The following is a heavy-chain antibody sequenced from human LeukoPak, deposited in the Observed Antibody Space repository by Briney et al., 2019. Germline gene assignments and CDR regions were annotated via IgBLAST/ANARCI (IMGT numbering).Heavy chain of an antibody. V-gene: IGHV1-8*01. CDR2: MNPNSGNT. D-gene: IGHD2-15*01. CDR1: GYTFTSYD. CDR3: ARGPPPYCSGDSSYSFLYLHH. Sequence: GASVKVSCKASGYTFTSYDINWVRQATGQGLEWMGWMNPNSGNTGYAQKFQGRVTMTRNTSISTAYMELSTLRSEDTAVYYCARGPPPYCSGDSSYSFLYLHHWGQGTLVTVSS. J-gene: IGHJ1*01.